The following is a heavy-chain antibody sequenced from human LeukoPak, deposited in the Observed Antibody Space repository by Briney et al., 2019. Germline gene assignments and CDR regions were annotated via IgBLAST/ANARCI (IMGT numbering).Heavy chain of an antibody. J-gene: IGHJ4*02. V-gene: IGHV3-21*01. Sequence: GGSLRLSCAASGFTFSSYSMNWVRQAPGKGLEWVSSISTSTNYIYYADSVKGRFTISRDNANNSLYLQMNSLRAEDTAVYYCARAPGGVNTNYFDYWGQGTLVTVSS. CDR2: ISTSTNYI. D-gene: IGHD2-8*01. CDR1: GFTFSSYS. CDR3: ARAPGGVNTNYFDY.